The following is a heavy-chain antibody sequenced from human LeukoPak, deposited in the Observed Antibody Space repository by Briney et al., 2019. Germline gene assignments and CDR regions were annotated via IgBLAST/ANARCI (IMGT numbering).Heavy chain of an antibody. CDR2: ITYRGAHP. D-gene: IGHD1-1*01. J-gene: IGHJ4*02. V-gene: IGHV3-23*01. CDR1: GVTFSNYD. CDR3: ALGTWKTFDY. Sequence: GGSLRLSCAASGVTFSNYDMYRIRQAPGKGLEWVSAITYRGAHPQYADSVRGRFTISRDNPQNTLYLQMNSLRSDDTAVYYCALGTWKTFDYWGQGTLVTVSS.